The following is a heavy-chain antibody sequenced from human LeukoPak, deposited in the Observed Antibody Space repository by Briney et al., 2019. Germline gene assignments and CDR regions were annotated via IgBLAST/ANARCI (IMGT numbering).Heavy chain of an antibody. CDR3: ARWIIDYGEHFDY. D-gene: IGHD4-17*01. CDR2: ISSSSSYI. V-gene: IGHV3-21*01. Sequence: GGSLRLSCAASGFTFSSYSMNWVRQAPGKGLEWVSSISSSSSYIYYADSVKGRFTISRDNAKNSLYLQMNSLRAEDTAAYYCARWIIDYGEHFDYWGQGALVTVSS. J-gene: IGHJ4*02. CDR1: GFTFSSYS.